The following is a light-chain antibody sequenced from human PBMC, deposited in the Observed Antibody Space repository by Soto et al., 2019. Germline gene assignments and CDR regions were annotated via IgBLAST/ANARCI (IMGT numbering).Light chain of an antibody. CDR2: GAS. CDR1: QSVTSSY. CDR3: QHRSNWPRT. Sequence: EILLTQSPGTLSLSPGERATLSCRASQSVTSSYLAWYQQKPGQAPRLLIYGASSRATGIPARFSGSGSGTDFTLTISSLEPEDFAVYYCQHRSNWPRTFGQGTKVDIK. J-gene: IGKJ1*01. V-gene: IGKV3-11*01.